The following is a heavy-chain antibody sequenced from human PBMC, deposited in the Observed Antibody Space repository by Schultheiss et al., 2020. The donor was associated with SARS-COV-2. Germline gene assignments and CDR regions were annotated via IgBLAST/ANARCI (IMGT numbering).Heavy chain of an antibody. J-gene: IGHJ4*02. D-gene: IGHD3-16*02. CDR1: GFTFSNYA. CDR2: IRSKTDGGTT. CDR3: TVSRTFDY. V-gene: IGHV3-15*01. Sequence: GGSLRLSCAASGFTFSNYAMTWVRQASGKGLEWVGRIRSKTDGGTTDYAAPVKGRFTISRDDSKNTLYLQMNSLKTEDTDVYYCTVSRTFDYWGQGTLVTVSS.